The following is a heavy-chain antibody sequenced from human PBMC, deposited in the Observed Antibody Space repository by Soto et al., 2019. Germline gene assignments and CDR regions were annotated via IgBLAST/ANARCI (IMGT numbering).Heavy chain of an antibody. J-gene: IGHJ4*02. CDR3: ARDREYCSGDKCYETGSAY. Sequence: EAQLVESGGGLIQPGGSLRLSCAASGFSFSSYSMNWVRQAPGKGLEWISYITRNSDIINYADSVKGRFTISRDNAKNSLHLQMHSLRADDTAVYYCARDREYCSGDKCYETGSAYWGQGTLLTVSS. V-gene: IGHV3-48*01. D-gene: IGHD2-15*01. CDR2: ITRNSDII. CDR1: GFSFSSYS.